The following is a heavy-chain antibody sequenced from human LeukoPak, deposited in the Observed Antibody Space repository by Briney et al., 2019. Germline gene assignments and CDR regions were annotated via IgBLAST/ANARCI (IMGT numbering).Heavy chain of an antibody. CDR1: GFTFSSYG. CDR2: IRYDGSNK. D-gene: IGHD3-22*01. J-gene: IGHJ4*02. Sequence: QPGGSLRLSCAASGFTFSSYGMHWVRQAPGKGLEWVAFIRYDGSNKYYADSVKGRFTISRDNSKNTLYLQMNGLRAEDTAVYYCAKKTGDSSGYYRRYYFDYWGQGTLVTVSS. CDR3: AKKTGDSSGYYRRYYFDY. V-gene: IGHV3-30*02.